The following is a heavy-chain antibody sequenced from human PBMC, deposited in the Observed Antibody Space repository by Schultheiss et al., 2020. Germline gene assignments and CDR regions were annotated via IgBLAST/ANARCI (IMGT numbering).Heavy chain of an antibody. CDR2: IYYTGST. CDR1: GFTFSSYA. J-gene: IGHJ6*02. Sequence: GSLRLSCAASGFTFSSYAMSWIRQAPGKGLEWIGYIYYTGSTNYNPSVKSRVTMSEDTSKNQFSLKLSSVTAADTAVYYCARLVSGGLDVWGQGTTVTVSS. V-gene: IGHV4-59*12. CDR3: ARLVSGGLDV.